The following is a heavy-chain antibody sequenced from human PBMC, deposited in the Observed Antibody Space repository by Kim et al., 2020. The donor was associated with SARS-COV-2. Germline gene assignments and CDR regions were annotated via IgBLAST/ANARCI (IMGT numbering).Heavy chain of an antibody. V-gene: IGHV4-31*03. D-gene: IGHD6-6*01. Sequence: SETLSLTCTVSGGSISSGGYYWSWIRQHPGKGLEWIGYIYYSGSTYYNPSLKSRVTISVDTSKNQFSLKLSSVTAADTAVYYCARFEEMLSIAARPGDAFDIWGQGTMVTVSS. CDR3: ARFEEMLSIAARPGDAFDI. CDR1: GGSISSGGYY. J-gene: IGHJ3*02. CDR2: IYYSGST.